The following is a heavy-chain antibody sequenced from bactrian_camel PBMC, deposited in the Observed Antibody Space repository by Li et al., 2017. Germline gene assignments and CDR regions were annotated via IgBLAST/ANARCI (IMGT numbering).Heavy chain of an antibody. CDR3: ATQFLEASCAVVHAIDD. V-gene: IGHV3S40*01. CDR1: GYTFRRGC. J-gene: IGHJ4*01. Sequence: DVQLVESGGGSVQPGGSLRLSCAASGYTFRRGCLGWLRQAPGKEREGIATVDIGSGSTYYGSSVKGRFTISRDNAKDTVYLQMNSLKPEDTATYYCATQFLEASCAVVHAIDDWGQGTQVTV. CDR2: VDIGSGST. D-gene: IGHD2*01.